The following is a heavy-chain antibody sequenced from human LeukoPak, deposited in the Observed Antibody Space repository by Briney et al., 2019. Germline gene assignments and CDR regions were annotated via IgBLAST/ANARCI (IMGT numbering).Heavy chain of an antibody. V-gene: IGHV3-7*03. CDR2: IKEDGSEK. CDR3: ARDYRRAWCSSTSCYPDDAFDI. J-gene: IGHJ3*02. CDR1: GFTFSNYW. D-gene: IGHD2-2*01. Sequence: GGSLRLSCAASGFTFSNYWMTWVRQAPGKGLEWVANIKEDGSEKYYVDSVKGRFTISRDNAKNSLYLQMNSLRAEDTAVYYCARDYRRAWCSSTSCYPDDAFDIWGQGTMVTVSS.